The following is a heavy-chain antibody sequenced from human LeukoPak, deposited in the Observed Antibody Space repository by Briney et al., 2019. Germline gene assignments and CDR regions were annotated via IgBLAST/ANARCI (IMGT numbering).Heavy chain of an antibody. CDR3: ARVQGYCTNGVCYANWFDP. D-gene: IGHD2-8*01. Sequence: ASVKVSCKASGYTFTGYYMHWVRQAPGQGLEWMGWINPNSGGTNYAQKFQGRVTMTRDTSISTAYMELSRLRSDDTAVYYCARVQGYCTNGVCYANWFDPWGQGTLVTVSS. V-gene: IGHV1-2*02. J-gene: IGHJ5*02. CDR2: INPNSGGT. CDR1: GYTFTGYY.